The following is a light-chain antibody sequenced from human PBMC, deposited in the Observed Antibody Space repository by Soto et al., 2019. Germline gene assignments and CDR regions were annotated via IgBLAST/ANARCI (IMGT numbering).Light chain of an antibody. J-gene: IGKJ2*01. CDR1: QTINSN. CDR3: QQYQNWPSQYT. CDR2: GAS. Sequence: EIVMTQSPATLSVSPGERATVSCRASQTINSNLAWYQQKPGQAPRLLIHGASTRPTGVPARFSGSGSGTEITLTLTSLQPEDFAVYYCQQYQNWPSQYTFGQGTKLQI. V-gene: IGKV3-15*01.